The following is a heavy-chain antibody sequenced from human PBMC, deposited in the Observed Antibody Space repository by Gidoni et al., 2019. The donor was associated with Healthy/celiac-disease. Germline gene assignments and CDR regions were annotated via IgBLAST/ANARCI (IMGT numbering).Heavy chain of an antibody. CDR1: GGSISSYH. V-gene: IGHV4-4*07. CDR3: ARDLDDILTGYYASWAFDI. D-gene: IGHD3-9*01. J-gene: IGHJ3*02. Sequence: QVQLQEPGPGLVKPSETLSLTCTASGGSISSYHGSWRRQPAGKGLEWIGRIYTSGSTNYNPSLKSRVTMSVDTSKNQFSLKLSSVTAADTAVYYCARDLDDILTGYYASWAFDIWGQGTMVTVSS. CDR2: IYTSGST.